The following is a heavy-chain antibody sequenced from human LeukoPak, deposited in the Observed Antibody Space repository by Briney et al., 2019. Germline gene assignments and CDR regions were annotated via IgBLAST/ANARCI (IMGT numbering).Heavy chain of an antibody. CDR3: ARSSIVVVPAAMLRLAGRAFDI. CDR2: INHSGST. CDR1: GGSFSGYY. J-gene: IGHJ3*02. V-gene: IGHV4-34*01. Sequence: SETLSLTCAVYGGSFSGYYWSWIRQPPGKGLEWLGEINHSGSTNYNPSLKSRVTISVDTSKNQFSLKLSSVTAADTAVYYCARSSIVVVPAAMLRLAGRAFDIWGQGTMVTVSS. D-gene: IGHD2-2*01.